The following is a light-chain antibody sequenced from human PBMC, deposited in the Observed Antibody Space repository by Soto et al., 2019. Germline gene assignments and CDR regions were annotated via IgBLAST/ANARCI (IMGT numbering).Light chain of an antibody. J-gene: IGLJ3*02. Sequence: QSALTQPRSVSGSPGQSVTISCTGTSSDVGNYNYVSWYRQHPGKAPRLMIHDVAQRPSGVPDRFSGSKSGNTASLTISGLQAEDEADYYCCSYAGSYTWVFGGGTKLTVL. V-gene: IGLV2-11*01. CDR1: SSDVGNYNY. CDR2: DVA. CDR3: CSYAGSYTWV.